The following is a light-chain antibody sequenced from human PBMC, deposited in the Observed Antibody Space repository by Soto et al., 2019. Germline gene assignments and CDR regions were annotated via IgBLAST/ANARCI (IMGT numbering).Light chain of an antibody. CDR1: ISDIRSYNY. CDR2: YXR. J-gene: IGLJ1*01. CDR3: ISYRGSDTSYV. Sequence: PALTHPSCESGAPGQPLTIFCTGTISDIRSYNYVACYQQFPGKTPKLMTXYXRXXXXVVSFRFSGSKSGNTASLTISGLQAEDEADYYCISYRGSDTSYVFGTGTKVTV. V-gene: IGLV2-14*03.